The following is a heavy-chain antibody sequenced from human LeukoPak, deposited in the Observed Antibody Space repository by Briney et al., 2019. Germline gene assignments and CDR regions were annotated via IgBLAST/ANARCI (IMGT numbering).Heavy chain of an antibody. CDR3: AKDRSFGVGPPDY. V-gene: IGHV3-30*02. Sequence: GGSLRLSCAASGFTFSSYGMHWVRQAPGKGLEWVAFIRYDGSNKYYADSVKGRFTISRDNSKNTLYLQMNSLRAEDTAVYYCAKDRSFGVGPPDYWGQGTLVTVSS. D-gene: IGHD3-3*01. CDR2: IRYDGSNK. J-gene: IGHJ4*02. CDR1: GFTFSSYG.